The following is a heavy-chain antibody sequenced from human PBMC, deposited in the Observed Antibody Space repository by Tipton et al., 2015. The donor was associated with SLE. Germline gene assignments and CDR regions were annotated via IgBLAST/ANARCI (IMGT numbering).Heavy chain of an antibody. J-gene: IGHJ4*02. Sequence: SLRLSCEGSGFIFSNYAMSWVRQAPGKGLEWVYAITGSGVRTYYIDSVKGRFTISRDNSKNSLYLQMSGLRAEDTAVYYCARSPVDYWNGYSAWGPGTLVTVSS. D-gene: IGHD3-3*01. CDR3: ARSPVDYWNGYSA. V-gene: IGHV3-23*01. CDR1: GFIFSNYA. CDR2: ITGSGVRT.